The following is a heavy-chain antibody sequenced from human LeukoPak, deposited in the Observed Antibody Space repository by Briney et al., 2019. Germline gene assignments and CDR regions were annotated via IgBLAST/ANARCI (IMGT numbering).Heavy chain of an antibody. J-gene: IGHJ4*02. D-gene: IGHD4-17*01. CDR3: ARHWRYGGGSCHFEN. CDR2: MYYSGNT. CDR1: GGSFRSSGHY. V-gene: IGHV4-39*01. Sequence: SETLSLICSVSGGSFRSSGHYWGWIRQPPGKGLQWIGSMYYSGNTYYSPSVKSRLSMAFDTSKNQFSLKLTSATAADTAVYSCARHWRYGGGSCHFENWGQGILVTVSS.